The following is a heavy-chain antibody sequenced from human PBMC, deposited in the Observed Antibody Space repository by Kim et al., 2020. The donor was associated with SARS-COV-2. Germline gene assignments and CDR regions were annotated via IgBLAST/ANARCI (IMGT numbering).Heavy chain of an antibody. Sequence: ASVKVSCKASGYTFTSYGISWVRQAPGQGLEWMGWISAYNGNTNYAQKLQGRVTMTTDTSTSTAYMELRSLRSDDTAVYYCARDSQFYCTNGVCRDNWFDPWGQGTLVTVSS. J-gene: IGHJ5*02. CDR2: ISAYNGNT. D-gene: IGHD2-8*01. V-gene: IGHV1-18*01. CDR1: GYTFTSYG. CDR3: ARDSQFYCTNGVCRDNWFDP.